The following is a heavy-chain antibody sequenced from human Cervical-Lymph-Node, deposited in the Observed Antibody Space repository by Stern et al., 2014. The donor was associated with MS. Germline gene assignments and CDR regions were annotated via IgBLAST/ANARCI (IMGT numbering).Heavy chain of an antibody. D-gene: IGHD2-21*02. Sequence: QVQMVESGAEVKKPGASVKVSCKVSGYTLSEISMHWVRQAHGKGLEWTGGFYPEHGDTRYAQKFQGRVTMAEDRSTDTAYMELSSLRSEDTAVYYCATHRGRVTYYYGMDVWGQGTTVTVSS. CDR2: FYPEHGDT. J-gene: IGHJ6*02. CDR3: ATHRGRVTYYYGMDV. CDR1: GYTLSEIS. V-gene: IGHV1-24*01.